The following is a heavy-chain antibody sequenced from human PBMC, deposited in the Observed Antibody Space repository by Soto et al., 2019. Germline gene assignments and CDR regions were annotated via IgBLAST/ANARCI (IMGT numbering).Heavy chain of an antibody. CDR3: ARVMNYDFWSGVNKKYYYYYMDV. J-gene: IGHJ6*03. CDR1: GFSLSTSGMC. Sequence: ESGPTLVKPTQTLTLTCTFSGFSLSTSGMCVSWIRQPPGTALEWLARIDWDDDKYYSTSLKTRLTISKDTSKNQVVLTMTNMDPVDTATYYCARVMNYDFWSGVNKKYYYYYMDVWGKGTTVTVSS. V-gene: IGHV2-70*11. CDR2: IDWDDDK. D-gene: IGHD3-3*01.